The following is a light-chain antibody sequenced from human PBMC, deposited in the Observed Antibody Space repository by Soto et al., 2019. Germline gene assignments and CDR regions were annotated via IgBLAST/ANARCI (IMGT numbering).Light chain of an antibody. V-gene: IGLV2-8*01. CDR1: SIDVGGDYY. CDR2: EVT. J-gene: IGLJ1*01. CDR3: SSYAGSGNV. Sequence: QSALTQPPSASGSPGQTVAISCTGSSIDVGGDYYVFWYQQHTGTAHKRMSDEVTRRPSGVPDRFSGSKSGNTASLRVSGLQAEDEADYDCSSYAGSGNVFGTATKVTVL.